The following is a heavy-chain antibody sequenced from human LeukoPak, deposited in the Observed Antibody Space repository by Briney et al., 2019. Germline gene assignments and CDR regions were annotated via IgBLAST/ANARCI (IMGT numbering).Heavy chain of an antibody. CDR1: GYSFTSYW. D-gene: IGHD3-16*01. CDR2: IYPGDSDT. V-gene: IGHV5-51*01. J-gene: IGHJ6*02. CDR3: ARGPIAGGGVQYGMDV. Sequence: GESLKISCKGSGYSFTSYWIGWVRQMPGKGLEWMGIIYPGDSDTRYSPSFQGQVTISADKSITTAYLQWSSLKASDTAMYYCARGPIAGGGVQYGMDVWGQGTTVTVSS.